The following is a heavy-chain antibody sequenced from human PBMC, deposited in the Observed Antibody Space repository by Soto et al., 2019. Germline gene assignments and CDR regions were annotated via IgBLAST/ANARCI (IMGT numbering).Heavy chain of an antibody. J-gene: IGHJ6*02. D-gene: IGHD2-15*01. CDR3: ARVGGYCSGGSCLYYYYYYGMDV. CDR2: IIPIFGTA. Sequence: ASVKVSRKASGGTFSSYAISWVRQAPGQGLEWMGGIIPIFGTANYAQKFQGRVTITADESTSTAYMELSSLRSEDTAVYYCARVGGYCSGGSCLYYYYYYGMDVWGQGTTVTVSS. CDR1: GGTFSSYA. V-gene: IGHV1-69*13.